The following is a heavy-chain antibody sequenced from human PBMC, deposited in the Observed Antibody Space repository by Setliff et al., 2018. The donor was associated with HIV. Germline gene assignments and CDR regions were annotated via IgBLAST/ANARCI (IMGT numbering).Heavy chain of an antibody. CDR2: VNSGSGST. CDR1: GYTFINFY. V-gene: IGHV1-46*01. J-gene: IGHJ4*02. CDR3: ARDREYYYDNSGSPSFDY. Sequence: ASVKVSCKASGYTFINFYLHWVRLAPGQGLEWMGMVNSGSGSTVFAQKFQGRVTMTRDTSTSTAYMELSSLRFDDTAVYYCARDREYYYDNSGSPSFDYWGQGTLVTVSS. D-gene: IGHD3-22*01.